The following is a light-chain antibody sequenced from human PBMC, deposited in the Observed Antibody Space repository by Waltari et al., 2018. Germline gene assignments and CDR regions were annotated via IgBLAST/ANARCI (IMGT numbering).Light chain of an antibody. CDR3: SSYSSTSTYV. CDR1: SNDVGDYNY. Sequence: QSALPQPASVSGSPGQSITISCTGTSNDVGDYNYVSWYQQHPGKAPQLLIYEVSNRPSGISNRFSGSKSGNTASLTISGLQAEDEADYYCSSYSSTSTYVFGTGTGVTVL. J-gene: IGLJ1*01. CDR2: EVS. V-gene: IGLV2-14*01.